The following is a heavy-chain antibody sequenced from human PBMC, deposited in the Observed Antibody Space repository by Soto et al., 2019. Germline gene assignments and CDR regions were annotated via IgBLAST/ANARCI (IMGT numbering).Heavy chain of an antibody. J-gene: IGHJ6*02. CDR3: VRQGFGRLHGLVDV. CDR2: IDSNGGT. Sequence: QVQLQESGPGLVKPSETLSLTCTVSDDSSSNYKWSWIRQPPGRRLEWIGYIDSNGGTSYNPSLQSRVTTSIETHPKQFFLKLRAVTAADTAVYYCVRQGFGRLHGLVDVWGQGTTVTVSS. CDR1: DDSSSNYK. D-gene: IGHD3-10*01. V-gene: IGHV4-59*08.